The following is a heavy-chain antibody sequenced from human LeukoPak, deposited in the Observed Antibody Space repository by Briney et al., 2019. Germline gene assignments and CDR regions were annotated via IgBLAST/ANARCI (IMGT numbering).Heavy chain of an antibody. V-gene: IGHV5-51*01. J-gene: IGHJ4*02. CDR2: IYPGDSDT. Sequence: GESLKISCKGSGYSFINYWIGWVRQMPGKGLEWMGIIYPGDSDTRYSPSFQGQVTISADKSISTAYLQWSSRKASDTAMYYCARLLWFGELLYFDYWGQGTLVTVSS. CDR1: GYSFINYW. D-gene: IGHD3-10*01. CDR3: ARLLWFGELLYFDY.